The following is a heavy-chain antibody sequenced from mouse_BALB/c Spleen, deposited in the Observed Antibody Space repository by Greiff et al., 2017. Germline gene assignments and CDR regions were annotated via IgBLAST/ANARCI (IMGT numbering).Heavy chain of an antibody. CDR3: ARGGYDGYWFAY. V-gene: IGHV3-6*02. Sequence: DVKLQESGPGLVKPSQSLSLTCSVTGYSITSGYYWNWIRQFPGNKLEWMGYISYDGSNNYNPSLKNRISITRDTSKNQFFLKLNSVTTEDTATYYCARGGYDGYWFAYWGQGTLVTVSA. CDR2: ISYDGSN. J-gene: IGHJ3*01. CDR1: GYSITSGYY. D-gene: IGHD2-3*01.